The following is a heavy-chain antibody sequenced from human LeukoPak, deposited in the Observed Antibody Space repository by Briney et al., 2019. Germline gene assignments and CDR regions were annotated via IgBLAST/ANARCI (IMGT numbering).Heavy chain of an antibody. CDR2: ISPYNGNT. V-gene: IGHV1-18*01. CDR1: GYTFTSYG. D-gene: IGHD5-24*01. Sequence: ASVKVSCKASGYTFTSYGLIWVRQAPGQGLEWMGWISPYNGNTNYAQKLQGRVTMTTDTSTSTAYMELRSLRSDDTAVYYCARGSGRWLQSSFDYWGQGTLVTVSS. J-gene: IGHJ4*02. CDR3: ARGSGRWLQSSFDY.